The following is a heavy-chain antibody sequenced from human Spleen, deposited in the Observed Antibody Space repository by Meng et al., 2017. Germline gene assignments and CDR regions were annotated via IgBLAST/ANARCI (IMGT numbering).Heavy chain of an antibody. CDR3: AKDPRDYSISNYFHH. CDR1: GDTVSSYA. V-gene: IGHV3-23*01. J-gene: IGHJ1*01. Sequence: SCKTSGDTVSSYAMSWVRQAPGKGLECVSMISGSGGSTYYADSVKGRFTISRDNSKNTLYLQMNSLRAEDTAVYYCAKDPRDYSISNYFHHWGQGTLVTVSS. D-gene: IGHD6-13*01. CDR2: ISGSGGST.